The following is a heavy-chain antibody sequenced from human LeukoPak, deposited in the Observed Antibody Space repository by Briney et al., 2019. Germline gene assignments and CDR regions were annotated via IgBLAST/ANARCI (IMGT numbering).Heavy chain of an antibody. D-gene: IGHD2-21*02. CDR1: GYTFTGHY. V-gene: IGHV1-2*02. CDR2: INPNTSVT. Sequence: ASVKVSCTASGYTFTGHYVHWLRQAPGQGLEWMGWINPNTSVTNYAQKFQDRVTLTRDTSISTAFMELSWLRSDGTAIYYCASVDSETAHLGYDYWGQGTLVTVSS. CDR3: ASVDSETAHLGYDY. J-gene: IGHJ4*02.